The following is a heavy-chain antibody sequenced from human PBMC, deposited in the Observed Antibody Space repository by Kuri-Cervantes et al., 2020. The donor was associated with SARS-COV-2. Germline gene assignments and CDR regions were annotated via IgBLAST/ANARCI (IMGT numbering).Heavy chain of an antibody. V-gene: IGHV3-7*01. CDR2: IKQDGSEK. J-gene: IGHJ6*03. CDR3: ARGPPKYPDQNPYRYYYYMDV. Sequence: GGSLRLSCAASGFTVSSNYMSWVRQAPGKGLEWVANIKQDGSEKYYVDSVKGRFTISRDNAKNSLYLQMNSLRAEDTAVYYCARGPPKYPDQNPYRYYYYMDVWGKGTTVTVSS. D-gene: IGHD3-16*02. CDR1: GFTVSSNY.